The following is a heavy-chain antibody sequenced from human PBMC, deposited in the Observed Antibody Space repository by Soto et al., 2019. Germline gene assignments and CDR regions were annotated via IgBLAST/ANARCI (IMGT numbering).Heavy chain of an antibody. CDR2: ISSSSSYI. Sequence: EVQLVESGGGLVKPGGSLRLSCAASGFTFSSYSMNWVRQAPGKGLEWVSSISSSSSYIYYADSVKGRFTISRDNAKNSLYLQMNSLRAEDTAVYYCASQRITIFGVVMHFDYWGQGTLVTVSS. CDR1: GFTFSSYS. J-gene: IGHJ4*02. D-gene: IGHD3-3*01. CDR3: ASQRITIFGVVMHFDY. V-gene: IGHV3-21*01.